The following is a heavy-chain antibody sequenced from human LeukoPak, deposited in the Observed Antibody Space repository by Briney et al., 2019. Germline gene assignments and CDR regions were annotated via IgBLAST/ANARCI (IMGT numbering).Heavy chain of an antibody. V-gene: IGHV1-2*02. Sequence: ASVKASCKSSGYTFSVYYMHWVRQAPGQGLEWMGWINPNSGGTNYAQKFQGRVTMTRDTSISTAYMELSRLRADDTAVYYCARDGGKGATVAFDIWGQGTMVTVSS. D-gene: IGHD1-26*01. CDR1: GYTFSVYY. CDR3: ARDGGKGATVAFDI. CDR2: INPNSGGT. J-gene: IGHJ3*02.